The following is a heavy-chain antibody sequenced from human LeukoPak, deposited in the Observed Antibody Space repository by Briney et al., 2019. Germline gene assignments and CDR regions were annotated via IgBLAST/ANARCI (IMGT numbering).Heavy chain of an antibody. CDR3: ARVVVGNNIWLDP. Sequence: PGGSLRLSCAASRFTFSAHYMTWVRQAPGKGLEWVATIKEDESDKSYVDSVKGRFTISRDNAKNLVYLQMNSLRAEDTAVYYCARVVVGNNIWLDPWGQGALVTVSP. CDR1: RFTFSAHY. D-gene: IGHD2-15*01. V-gene: IGHV3-7*03. J-gene: IGHJ5*02. CDR2: IKEDESDK.